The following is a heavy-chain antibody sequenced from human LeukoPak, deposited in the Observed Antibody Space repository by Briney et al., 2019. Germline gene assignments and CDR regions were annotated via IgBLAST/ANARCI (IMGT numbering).Heavy chain of an antibody. J-gene: IGHJ4*02. CDR1: GGTFSSYA. CDR3: ASRSGYYDILTGPLDY. V-gene: IGHV1-69*01. CDR2: IIPIFGTA. D-gene: IGHD3-9*01. Sequence: SVKVSCKASGGTFSSYAISWVRQAPGQGLEWMGGIIPIFGTANYAQKFQGRVTITADESTSTAYMELSSLRSEDTAVYYCASRSGYYDILTGPLDYWGQGTLVIVSS.